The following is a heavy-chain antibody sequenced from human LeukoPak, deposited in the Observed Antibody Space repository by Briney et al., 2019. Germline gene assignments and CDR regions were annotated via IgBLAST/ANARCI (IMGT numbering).Heavy chain of an antibody. CDR3: ARVPGIAVVGTTNWFDP. Sequence: SVKVSCKASGGTFSSYAISWVRQAPGQGLEWMGGIIPIFGTANYAQKFQGRVTITADESTSTAYMELSSLRSEDTAVYYCARVPGIAVVGTTNWFDPWGQGTLVTVSS. CDR2: IIPIFGTA. V-gene: IGHV1-69*13. J-gene: IGHJ5*02. D-gene: IGHD6-19*01. CDR1: GGTFSSYA.